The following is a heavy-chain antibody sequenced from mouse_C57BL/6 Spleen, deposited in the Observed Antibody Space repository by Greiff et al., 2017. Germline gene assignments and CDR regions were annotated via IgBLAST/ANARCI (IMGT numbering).Heavy chain of an antibody. V-gene: IGHV1-80*01. Sequence: QVQLKQSGAELVKPGASVKISCKASGYAFSSYWMNWVKQRPGKGLEWIGQIYPGDGDTNYNGKFKGKATLTADKSSSTAYMQRSSLTSEDSAVDFCARQGTTVVAPYFDVWGTGTTVTVSS. J-gene: IGHJ1*03. CDR3: ARQGTTVVAPYFDV. D-gene: IGHD1-1*01. CDR2: IYPGDGDT. CDR1: GYAFSSYW.